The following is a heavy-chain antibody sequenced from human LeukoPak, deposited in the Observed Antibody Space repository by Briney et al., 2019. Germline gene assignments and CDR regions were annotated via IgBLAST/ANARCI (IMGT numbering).Heavy chain of an antibody. CDR3: AKQSYARSLGE. CDR2: TNSGGTST. J-gene: IGHJ4*02. V-gene: IGHV3-23*01. CDR1: GFPFSDFS. D-gene: IGHD2-8*01. Sequence: PGGSLRLSCATSGFPFSDFSMSWVRQAPGKGPEWISNTNSGGTSTYYAESVKGRFTISRDNSKNTLYLQMSSLRVEDTAVYYCAKQSYARSLGEGGPGTLVSVSS.